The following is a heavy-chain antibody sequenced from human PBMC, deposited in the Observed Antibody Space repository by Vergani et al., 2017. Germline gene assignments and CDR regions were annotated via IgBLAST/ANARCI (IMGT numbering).Heavy chain of an antibody. D-gene: IGHD3-9*01. Sequence: QLQLQETGPGLVKPSETLSLTCTVSGGSISSSSYYWGWIRQPPGKGLEWIGSIYYSGSTYYNPSLKSRVTISVDTSKNQFSLKLSSVTAADTAVYYCAREGPGLGMDVWGKGTTVTVSS. J-gene: IGHJ6*04. V-gene: IGHV4-39*07. CDR1: GGSISSSSYY. CDR2: IYYSGST. CDR3: AREGPGLGMDV.